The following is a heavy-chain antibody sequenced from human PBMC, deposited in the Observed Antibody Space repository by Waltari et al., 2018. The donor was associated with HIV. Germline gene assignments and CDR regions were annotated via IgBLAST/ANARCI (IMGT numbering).Heavy chain of an antibody. Sequence: EVQMVASGGEFVQPGRYLRLSCAVSGFTFGAFAMHWVRHVPGKGLEWVSGIDWNSRNIEYADSVKGRFIISSDNAKRSLYLDMTSLKSEDTAFYFCAKATERWLQPKFFDFWGQGTLVTVSS. CDR3: AKATERWLQPKFFDF. V-gene: IGHV3-9*01. CDR1: GFTFGAFA. CDR2: IDWNSRNI. J-gene: IGHJ4*02. D-gene: IGHD5-18*01.